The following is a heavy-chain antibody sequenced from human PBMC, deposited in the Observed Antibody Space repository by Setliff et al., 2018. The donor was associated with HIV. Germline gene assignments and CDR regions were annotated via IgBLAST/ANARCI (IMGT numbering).Heavy chain of an antibody. CDR2: VHSTGTT. CDR1: GGSFSTYY. CDR3: ARARITMIGGRLEPYAFDR. J-gene: IGHJ3*01. V-gene: IGHV4-4*07. D-gene: IGHD3-10*01. Sequence: SETLSLTCTVSGGSFSTYYWSWIRQPAGEGPEYIGRVHSTGTTIYNPSLKSRVTMSVGASKNQLSLKLRSVTAADTAVYYCARARITMIGGRLEPYAFDRWGQGTKVTVSS.